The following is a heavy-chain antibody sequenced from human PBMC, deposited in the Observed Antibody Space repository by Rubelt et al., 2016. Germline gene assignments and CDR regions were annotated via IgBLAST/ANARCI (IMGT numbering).Heavy chain of an antibody. CDR3: AKDGTKQAAAGSHDAFDI. J-gene: IGHJ3*02. V-gene: IGHV3-21*04. CDR2: ISSSSSYI. Sequence: EVQLVESGGGLVKPGGSLRLSCAASGFTFSSYSMNWVRQAPGKGLEWVSSISSSSSYIYYADSVKGRFTISRDNAKNSLYRQMNSLRAEDTAVYYCAKDGTKQAAAGSHDAFDIWGQGTMVTVSS. D-gene: IGHD6-13*01. CDR1: GFTFSSYS.